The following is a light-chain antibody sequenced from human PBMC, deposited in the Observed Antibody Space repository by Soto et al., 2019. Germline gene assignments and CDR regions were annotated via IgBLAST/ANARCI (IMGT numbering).Light chain of an antibody. J-gene: IGKJ4*01. Sequence: EIVLTQSPATLSSFPGDRATLSCRASQSVGAALGWYQQKRGQPPRLLIYDVFNRATAIPARFSASGSGTDFTLTISSLEPEDFAVYYCQHRNNWPLTFGGGTKVDIK. CDR2: DVF. CDR1: QSVGAA. V-gene: IGKV3-11*01. CDR3: QHRNNWPLT.